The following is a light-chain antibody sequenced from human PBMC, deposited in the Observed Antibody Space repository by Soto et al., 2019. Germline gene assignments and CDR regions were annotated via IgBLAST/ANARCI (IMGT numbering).Light chain of an antibody. CDR3: QQYYNWYT. CDR2: GVS. V-gene: IGKV3-15*01. CDR1: QSVGSN. Sequence: EIVMTQSPATQSVSPGERATLSCRASQSVGSNLAWYQQKPGQAPRLLIYGVSSRATGIPDTFSGSGSGTEFTLTISSLQSEDFAVYYCQQYYNWYTFGQGTKLEIK. J-gene: IGKJ2*01.